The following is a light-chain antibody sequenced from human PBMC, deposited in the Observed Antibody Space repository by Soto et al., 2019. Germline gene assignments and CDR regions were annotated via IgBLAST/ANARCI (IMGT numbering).Light chain of an antibody. V-gene: IGLV1-51*01. J-gene: IGLJ2*01. CDR2: DHD. CDR3: GTWDSSLSAVV. CDR1: NSYIGNYH. Sequence: QSVLTQPPSVSAAPGQKVTISCSGSNSYIGNYHVSWYQQVPGTAPKLLIYDHDKRPSGIPDRFSGSKSGTSATLGIIGLQTGDEADYYCGTWDSSLSAVVFGGGTKLTVL.